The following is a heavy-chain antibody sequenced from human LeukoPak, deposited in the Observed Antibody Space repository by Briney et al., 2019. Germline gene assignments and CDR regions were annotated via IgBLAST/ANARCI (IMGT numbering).Heavy chain of an antibody. J-gene: IGHJ4*02. V-gene: IGHV3-48*01. CDR1: GFTFSNYG. CDR2: ISSSSSTI. D-gene: IGHD3-3*01. CDR3: ARGGDFWSGYDIDY. Sequence: PGGSLRLSCAASGFTFSNYGMNWVRQAPGKGLEWVSYISSSSSTIYYADSVKGRFTISRDNAKNSLYLQMNSLRAEDTAVYYCARGGDFWSGYDIDYWGQGTLVTVSS.